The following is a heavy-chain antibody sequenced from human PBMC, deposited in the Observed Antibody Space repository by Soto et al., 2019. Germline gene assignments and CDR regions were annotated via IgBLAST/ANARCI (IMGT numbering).Heavy chain of an antibody. J-gene: IGHJ4*02. Sequence: QVQLVQSGAEVKKPGSSVRVSCKASGGTLNSYTISWVRQAPGQGLEWMGGIIPVFGTTDYAQKFQGRVKITADQFTGTASLDHFSAKLADSGIYHWSNRNSYGRGALWGEGTLVTVSS. CDR2: IIPVFGTT. D-gene: IGHD3-10*01. CDR3: SNRNSYGRGAL. CDR1: GGTLNSYT. V-gene: IGHV1-69*01.